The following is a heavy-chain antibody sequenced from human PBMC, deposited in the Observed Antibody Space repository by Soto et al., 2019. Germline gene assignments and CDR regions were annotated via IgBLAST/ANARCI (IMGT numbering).Heavy chain of an antibody. Sequence: PGGSLRLSCAASGFTFSTYALSWVRQAPGKGLEWVSAISANGQGIYYADSVRGRFTISRDNSKNTIFLHMDSLSADDTAVYYCVKSRGGNNFDFFDWGQGALVTVSS. CDR2: ISANGQGI. CDR1: GFTFSTYA. V-gene: IGHV3-23*01. CDR3: VKSRGGNNFDFFD. J-gene: IGHJ4*02. D-gene: IGHD5-12*01.